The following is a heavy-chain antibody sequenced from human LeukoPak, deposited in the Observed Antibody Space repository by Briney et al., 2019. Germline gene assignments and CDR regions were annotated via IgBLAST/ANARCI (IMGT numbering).Heavy chain of an antibody. CDR2: IYFDGSNK. V-gene: IGHV3-33*01. CDR3: ASDPPASGWSFDC. J-gene: IGHJ4*02. D-gene: IGHD6-19*01. CDR1: GFTFSNHG. Sequence: GGSLRLSCAASGFTFSNHGMHWVRQAPAKGLEWVAMIYFDGSNKYCVDSVKGRFTISRDNSKNTLYLQMNSLRAKDTAVYYCASDPPASGWSFDCWGQGTLVTVSS.